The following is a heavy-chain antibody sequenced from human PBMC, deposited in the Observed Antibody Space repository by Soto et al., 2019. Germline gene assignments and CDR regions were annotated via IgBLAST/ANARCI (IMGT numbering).Heavy chain of an antibody. D-gene: IGHD3-22*01. V-gene: IGHV3-23*01. J-gene: IGHJ4*02. Sequence: SLRLSCAAAVFTFSTYAMIWVLQNPVKVLQWVSGITASGGTTYYADSVKGRFTISRDNSKNTLYLQMKSLRAEDTAVYYCAKDSLSYDSSDYYERFEHWGQGTLVTVSS. CDR3: AKDSLSYDSSDYYERFEH. CDR2: ITASGGTT. CDR1: VFTFSTYA.